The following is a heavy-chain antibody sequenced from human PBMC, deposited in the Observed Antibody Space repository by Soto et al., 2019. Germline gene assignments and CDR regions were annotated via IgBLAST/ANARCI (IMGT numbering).Heavy chain of an antibody. CDR3: ARRFHYDYVWGSYRYSNNWFDP. J-gene: IGHJ5*02. CDR1: GGSISSSSYY. CDR2: IYYSGST. V-gene: IGHV4-39*01. Sequence: QLQLQESGPGLVKPSETLSLTCTVSGGSISSSSYYWGWIRQPPGKGLEWIGSIYYSGSTYYNPSLKSRVTISVDTSKNQFSLKLSSVTAADTAVYYCARRFHYDYVWGSYRYSNNWFDPWGQGTLVTVSS. D-gene: IGHD3-16*02.